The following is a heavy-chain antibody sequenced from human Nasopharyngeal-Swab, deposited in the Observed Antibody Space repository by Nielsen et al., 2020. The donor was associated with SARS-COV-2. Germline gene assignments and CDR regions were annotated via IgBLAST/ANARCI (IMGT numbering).Heavy chain of an antibody. Sequence: GESLKISCAASGFTFSSYNMNWVRQAPGKGLEWVSSISSSSTYIYYADSVKGRLTISRDNTKNSLSLQMSSLRVEDTAVYYCARDGLDYDFWSAYFMDVWGQGTTVIVSS. D-gene: IGHD3-3*01. V-gene: IGHV3-21*01. CDR1: GFTFSSYN. J-gene: IGHJ6*02. CDR3: ARDGLDYDFWSAYFMDV. CDR2: ISSSSTYI.